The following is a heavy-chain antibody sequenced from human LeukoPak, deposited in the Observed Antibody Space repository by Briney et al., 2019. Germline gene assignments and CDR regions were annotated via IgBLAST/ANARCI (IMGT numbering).Heavy chain of an antibody. CDR1: GFTFSGFA. CDR2: ISNNGAGT. V-gene: IGHV3-23*01. D-gene: IGHD3-10*01. CDR3: VKKGPAGDPPYFNY. Sequence: PGGSLRLSCAASGFTFSGFAMSWVRQAPGKGLEWGAAISNNGAGTYYVDSVKGRFTVSRDNSKNTLFLQVNSLRAEDTAVYYCVKKGPAGDPPYFNYWGQGTLVTVSS. J-gene: IGHJ4*02.